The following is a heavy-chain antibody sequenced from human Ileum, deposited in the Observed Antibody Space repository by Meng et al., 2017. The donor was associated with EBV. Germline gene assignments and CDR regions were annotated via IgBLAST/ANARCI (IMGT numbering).Heavy chain of an antibody. Sequence: HAKLQQWGAGLLKPSETLSLTCGVYGGSFSNYYWTWIRQPPGKGLEWIGEISHTGTTKYNPSLKNRVTISLDTSNNQFSLNLNSVTAADTALYYCARYGTCGANSFYCFDPWGQGTLVTVSS. CDR2: ISHTGTT. D-gene: IGHD4-23*01. J-gene: IGHJ5*02. CDR3: ARYGTCGANSFYCFDP. V-gene: IGHV4-34*01. CDR1: GGSFSNYY.